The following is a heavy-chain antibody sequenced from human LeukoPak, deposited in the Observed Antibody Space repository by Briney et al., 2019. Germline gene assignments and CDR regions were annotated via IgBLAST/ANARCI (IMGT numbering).Heavy chain of an antibody. J-gene: IGHJ4*02. CDR1: GFTFNNYA. CDR3: VRGKKYYYDSSGYYFDY. D-gene: IGHD3-22*01. Sequence: QLGGSLRLSCAASGFTFNNYAMSWVRQAPGKGLEWVSVISGSGGSTDYADSVKGRFTISRDNSKNTLYLQMSSLRAEDTAVYYCVRGKKYYYDSSGYYFDYWGQGTLVTVSS. V-gene: IGHV3-23*01. CDR2: ISGSGGST.